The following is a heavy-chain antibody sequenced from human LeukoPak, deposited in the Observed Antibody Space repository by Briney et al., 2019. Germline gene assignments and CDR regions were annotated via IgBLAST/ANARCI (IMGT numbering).Heavy chain of an antibody. J-gene: IGHJ4*02. CDR3: ARSRGGSW. CDR1: GFTFSNHW. Sequence: PGGSLRLSCAGSGFTFSNHWMSWVRQAPGKGLEWVANTNQDGSENYYVDSVKGRFTISRDNVKQSLYLQTNSLRVEDTAIYYCARSRGGSWWGQGTLVTVSS. CDR2: TNQDGSEN. V-gene: IGHV3-7*01. D-gene: IGHD4-23*01.